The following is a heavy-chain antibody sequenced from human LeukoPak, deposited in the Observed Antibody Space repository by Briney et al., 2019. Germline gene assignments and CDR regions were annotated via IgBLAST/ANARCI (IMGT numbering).Heavy chain of an antibody. CDR1: GGSISSYY. CDR2: IYYSGST. D-gene: IGHD5-24*01. J-gene: IGHJ6*02. V-gene: IGHV4-59*01. CDR3: AKMTTSPPAYYGMDV. Sequence: SETLSLTCTVSGGSISSYYWSWIRQPPGKGLEWIGYIYYSGSTNYNPSLKSRVTISVDTSKNQFSLKLSSVTAADTAVYYCAKMTTSPPAYYGMDVWGQGTTVTASS.